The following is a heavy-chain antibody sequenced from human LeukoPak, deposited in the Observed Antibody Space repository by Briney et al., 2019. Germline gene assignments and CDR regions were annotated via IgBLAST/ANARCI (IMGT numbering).Heavy chain of an antibody. CDR3: AKDDGLYSGSGTYFDY. D-gene: IGHD3-10*01. CDR2: ISWNSGSI. Sequence: SGGSLRLSCAASGFTFDDYAMHWVRQAPGKGLEWVSGISWNSGSIAYADSVKGRFTISRDNAKNSLYLQMNSLRAEDTALYYCAKDDGLYSGSGTYFDYWGQGTLVTVSS. J-gene: IGHJ4*02. V-gene: IGHV3-9*01. CDR1: GFTFDDYA.